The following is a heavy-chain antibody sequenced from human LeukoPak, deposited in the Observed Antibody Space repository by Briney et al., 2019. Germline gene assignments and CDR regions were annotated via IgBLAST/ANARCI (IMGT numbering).Heavy chain of an antibody. D-gene: IGHD5-18*01. Sequence: GGSLRLSCAASGFTFSSYAMSWVRQAPGKGLEWVSAISGSGGSTYYADCVKGRFTISRDNSKNTLYLQMNSLRAEDTAVYYCAKDLRGYSYDVYYYYMDVWGKGTTVTVSS. CDR3: AKDLRGYSYDVYYYYMDV. CDR1: GFTFSSYA. J-gene: IGHJ6*03. CDR2: ISGSGGST. V-gene: IGHV3-23*01.